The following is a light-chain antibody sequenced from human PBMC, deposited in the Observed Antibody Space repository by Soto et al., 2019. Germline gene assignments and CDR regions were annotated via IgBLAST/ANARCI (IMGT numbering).Light chain of an antibody. CDR2: XXX. CDR1: NSNIGSKT. V-gene: IGLV1-44*01. CDR3: AVWDVSLNAWV. J-gene: IGLJ3*02. Sequence: QSVLTQPPSASGTPGQRVSISCSGSNSNIGSKTVNWYQQLPTAAPXVVIYXXXPXXXGXPXXFSGSKSGTXXXXXXSGLQSEDEADYYCAVWDVSLNAWVFGGGTKLTVL.